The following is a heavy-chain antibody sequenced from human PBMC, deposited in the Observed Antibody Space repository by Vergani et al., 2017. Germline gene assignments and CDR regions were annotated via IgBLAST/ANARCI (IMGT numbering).Heavy chain of an antibody. CDR3: AREPSGAAEYFQH. J-gene: IGHJ1*01. Sequence: VQLVESGGGLVKPGGSLRLSCAASGFTFSSYGMHWVRQAPGKGLEWVAVISYDGSNKYYADSVKGRFTISRDNSKNTLYLQMNSLRAEDTAVYYCAREPSGAAEYFQHWGQGTLVTVSS. D-gene: IGHD1-26*01. V-gene: IGHV3-30*03. CDR1: GFTFSSYG. CDR2: ISYDGSNK.